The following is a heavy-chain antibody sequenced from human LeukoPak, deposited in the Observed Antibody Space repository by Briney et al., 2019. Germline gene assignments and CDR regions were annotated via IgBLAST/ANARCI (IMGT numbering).Heavy chain of an antibody. D-gene: IGHD3-9*01. J-gene: IGHJ3*02. V-gene: IGHV3-21*04. Sequence: KSGGSLRLSCAASGFTFSSYSMNWVRQAPGKGLEWVSSISSSSSYIYYADSVKGRFTISRDNAKNSLYLQMNSLRAEDTAVYYCARDVGYYDILTGYYPTYAFDIWGQGTMVTVSS. CDR1: GFTFSSYS. CDR3: ARDVGYYDILTGYYPTYAFDI. CDR2: ISSSSSYI.